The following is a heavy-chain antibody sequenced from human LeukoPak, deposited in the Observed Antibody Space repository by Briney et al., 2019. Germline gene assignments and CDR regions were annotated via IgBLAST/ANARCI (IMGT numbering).Heavy chain of an antibody. CDR3: ASKGDGSCDSSLCQGAFDF. CDR1: GYTLTDYY. CDR2: INPNSGDT. D-gene: IGHD2-21*01. Sequence: ASVKVSCKASGYTLTDYYLHWVRQAPGQGLEWMGWINPNSGDTNYAQKFQDRVTMTWDTSVSTAYMELSSLTSDDTAVHYCASKGDGSCDSSLCQGAFDFWGQGSVVTVSS. V-gene: IGHV1-2*02. J-gene: IGHJ3*01.